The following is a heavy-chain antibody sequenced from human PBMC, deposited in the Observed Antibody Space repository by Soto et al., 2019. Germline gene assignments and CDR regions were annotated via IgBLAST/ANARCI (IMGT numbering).Heavy chain of an antibody. CDR3: ARSGDYVAFDS. CDR2: TYYSGYT. J-gene: IGHJ4*02. V-gene: IGHV4-30-4*01. D-gene: IGHD4-17*01. Sequence: QVQLQESGPGLVKPSQTLSLTCTVSGDSFSSGDYKWSWIRQPPGKGLEWIGYTYYSGYTYNNPSLKSRLTMSGDTSKNQFSLKLNSVTAADTAVYYCARSGDYVAFDSWGQGTLVTVS. CDR1: GDSFSSGDYK.